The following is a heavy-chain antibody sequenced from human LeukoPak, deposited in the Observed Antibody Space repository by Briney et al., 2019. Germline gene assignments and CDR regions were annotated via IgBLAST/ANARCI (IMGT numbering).Heavy chain of an antibody. CDR3: ARIAVAGTTLLDGMDV. V-gene: IGHV1-69*01. CDR1: GGTFSSYA. J-gene: IGHJ6*02. Sequence: SVKVSCKASGGTFSSYAISWVRQAPGQGLEWTGGIIPIFGKANYAQKFQGRVTITADESTSTAYMELSSLRSEDTAVYYCARIAVAGTTLLDGMDVWGQGTTVTVSS. D-gene: IGHD6-19*01. CDR2: IIPIFGKA.